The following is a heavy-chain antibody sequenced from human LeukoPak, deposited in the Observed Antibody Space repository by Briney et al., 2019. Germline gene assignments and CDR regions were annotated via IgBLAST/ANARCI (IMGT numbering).Heavy chain of an antibody. V-gene: IGHV4-39*06. Sequence: PSETLSLTCTVSSGNYYWGWIRQPPGKGLEWIGSVYYSGSTYYNPSLKSRVTISLYTYKNQFTLSMNSVPAAHPAISYCARAQEISYGAFDIWGHGPVVTVSS. CDR2: VYYSGST. CDR3: ARAQEISYGAFDI. CDR1: SGNYY. J-gene: IGHJ3*02. D-gene: IGHD2/OR15-2a*01.